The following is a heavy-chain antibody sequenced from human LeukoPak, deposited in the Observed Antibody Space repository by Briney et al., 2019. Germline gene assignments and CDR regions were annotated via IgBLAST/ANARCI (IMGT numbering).Heavy chain of an antibody. D-gene: IGHD6-6*01. Sequence: SETLSLTRTVSGGSISSYYWSWIRQPPGKGLEWIGRIYTSGSTNYNPSLKSRVTISVDTSKNQFSLKLSSVTAADTAVYYCAREGTIAAPRGYNWFDPWGQGTLVTVSS. J-gene: IGHJ5*02. CDR2: IYTSGST. CDR1: GGSISSYY. CDR3: AREGTIAAPRGYNWFDP. V-gene: IGHV4-4*07.